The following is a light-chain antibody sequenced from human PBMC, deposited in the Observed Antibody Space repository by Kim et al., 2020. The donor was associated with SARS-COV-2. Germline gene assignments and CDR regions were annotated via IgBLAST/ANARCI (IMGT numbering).Light chain of an antibody. J-gene: IGLJ2*01. CDR1: SSDVGTYKY. Sequence: SALTQPPSASGSPGQSVTISCTGTSSDVGTYKYVSWYQQHPGKAPKLMIYEVSQRPSGVPDRFSGSKSGNTASLTVSGLQAEDEADYYCSSYAGSNKLVFGGGTQLTVL. CDR3: SSYAGSNKLV. V-gene: IGLV2-8*01. CDR2: EVS.